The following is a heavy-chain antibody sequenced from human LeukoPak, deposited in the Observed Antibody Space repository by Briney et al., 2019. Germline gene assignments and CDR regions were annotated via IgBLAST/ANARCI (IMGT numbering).Heavy chain of an antibody. Sequence: GGSLRLSCAASGFTFSNAWMSWVRQAPGKGLEWVSVIYSGGSTYYADSVKGRFTISRDNSKNTLYLQMNSLRAGDTAVYYCATIYFWGQGTLVTVSS. CDR3: ATIYF. J-gene: IGHJ4*02. D-gene: IGHD2-2*02. V-gene: IGHV3-53*01. CDR1: GFTFSNAW. CDR2: IYSGGST.